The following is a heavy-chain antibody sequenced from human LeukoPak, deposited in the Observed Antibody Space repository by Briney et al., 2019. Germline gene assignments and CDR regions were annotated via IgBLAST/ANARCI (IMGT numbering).Heavy chain of an antibody. J-gene: IGHJ6*02. V-gene: IGHV3-30*03. Sequence: PGRSLRLSCAASGFTISNFDMHWVRQAPGEGLEWVAVISHDGSNKFYVDSVKGRFTISRDNSQNTLYLQMNRLRGEDTAVYYCARGGYYAMDVWGQGTTVTVSS. CDR2: ISHDGSNK. CDR1: GFTISNFD. CDR3: ARGGYYAMDV.